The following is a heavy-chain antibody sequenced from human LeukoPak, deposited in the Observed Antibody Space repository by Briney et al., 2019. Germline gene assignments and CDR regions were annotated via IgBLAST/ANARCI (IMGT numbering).Heavy chain of an antibody. Sequence: PSETLSLTCSVSGASVNSFYWTWIRQAAGKGPEWIGRIYITGSTDYNPSLKSRVTISLDKSNNEFSLKMNSVTAADTAVYYCARAVSGRFDYWGQGTLVTVSS. CDR3: ARAVSGRFDY. CDR1: GASVNSFY. J-gene: IGHJ4*02. D-gene: IGHD6-19*01. CDR2: IYITGST. V-gene: IGHV4-4*07.